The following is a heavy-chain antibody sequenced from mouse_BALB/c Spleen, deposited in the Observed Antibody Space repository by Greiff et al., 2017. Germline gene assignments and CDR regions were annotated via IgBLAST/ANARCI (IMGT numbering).Heavy chain of an antibody. D-gene: IGHD1-1*01. CDR2: IWSDGST. CDR3: ARQGGDYYGSSHFAY. J-gene: IGHJ3*01. CDR1: GFSLTSYG. V-gene: IGHV2-6-2*01. Sequence: QVQLQQSGPDLVAPSQSLSITCTVSGFSLTSYGVHWVRQPPGKGLEWLVVIWSDGSTTYNSALKSRLSISKDNSKSQVFLKMNSLQTDDTAMYYCARQGGDYYGSSHFAYWGQGTLVTVSA.